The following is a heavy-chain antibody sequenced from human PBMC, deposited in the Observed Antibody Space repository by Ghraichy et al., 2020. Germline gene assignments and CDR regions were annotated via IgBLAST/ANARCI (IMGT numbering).Heavy chain of an antibody. J-gene: IGHJ4*02. Sequence: GEALNISCAASGFTFSDYWMHWVRQAPGKGLVWVSKINSDGSGATYADSVKGRFTMSRDNAKNTLYLQMNSLRADDTAVYYCARDSWYQPDYWGQGTLVTVSS. CDR3: ARDSWYQPDY. CDR2: INSDGSGA. V-gene: IGHV3-74*01. CDR1: GFTFSDYW. D-gene: IGHD2-2*01.